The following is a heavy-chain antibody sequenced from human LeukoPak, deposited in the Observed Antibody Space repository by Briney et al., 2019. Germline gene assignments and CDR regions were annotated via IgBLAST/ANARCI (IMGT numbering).Heavy chain of an antibody. CDR1: GGSISESNYY. CDR3: VRREYSNKSSFDY. V-gene: IGHV4-39*01. Sequence: SETLSLTCSVSGGSISESNYYWGWIRQPPGKGLEWIGSIYFSGNTYHNSSLKSRVTISVDTSKNQFSLKLNSVTAADTAVYYCVRREYSNKSSFDYWGQGTLVTVSS. J-gene: IGHJ4*02. CDR2: IYFSGNT. D-gene: IGHD4-11*01.